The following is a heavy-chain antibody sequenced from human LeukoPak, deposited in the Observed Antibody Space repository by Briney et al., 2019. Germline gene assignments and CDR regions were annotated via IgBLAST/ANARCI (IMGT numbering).Heavy chain of an antibody. CDR3: AREGIAVANDAFDI. CDR1: GYTFTSYA. CDR2: INAGNGNT. J-gene: IGHJ3*02. Sequence: ASVKVSCKASGYTFTSYAMHWVRQAPGQRLEWMGWINAGNGNTKYSQKFQGRVTITRDTSASTAYMELSSLRSEDTAVYYCAREGIAVANDAFDIWGQGTMVTVSS. V-gene: IGHV1-3*01. D-gene: IGHD6-19*01.